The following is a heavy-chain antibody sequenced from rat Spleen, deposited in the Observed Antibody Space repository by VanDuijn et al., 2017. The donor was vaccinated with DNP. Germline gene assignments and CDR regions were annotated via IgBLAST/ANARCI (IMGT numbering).Heavy chain of an antibody. CDR1: GFSLTNYH. CDR2: VQSDGNT. D-gene: IGHD1-2*01. J-gene: IGHJ3*01. CDR3: TREDYSNYIYSFAF. V-gene: IGHV2-19*01. Sequence: QVQLKESGPGLVQSSQTLSLTCTVSGFSLTNYHVDWVRQPPGKGLEWMGRVQSDGNTDYNLGLKSRLSISRDTSKSQVFLKMNSLQTEDTAIYFCTREDYSNYIYSFAFWGQGTLVTVSS.